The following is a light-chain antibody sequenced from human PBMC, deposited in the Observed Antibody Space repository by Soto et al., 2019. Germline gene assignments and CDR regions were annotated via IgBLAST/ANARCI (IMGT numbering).Light chain of an antibody. V-gene: IGLV2-8*01. CDR1: SSDVGNSNF. J-gene: IGLJ3*02. CDR3: SSYADFNNVL. CDR2: EVT. Sequence: QSVLTQPPSGSGSPGQSVTISCTGTSSDVGNSNFISWYQHYPGKAPKLMIYEVTKRPSGVPDRFSGSKSGNIVSLTVSGLQGEYEANYYCSSYADFNNVLFGGGTKLTVL.